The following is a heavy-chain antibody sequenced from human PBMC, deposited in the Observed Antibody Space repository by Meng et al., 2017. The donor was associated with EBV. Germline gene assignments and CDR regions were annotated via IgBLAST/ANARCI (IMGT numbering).Heavy chain of an antibody. V-gene: IGHV1-69*01. CDR2: FLPRLGAP. J-gene: IGHJ4*02. Sequence: QGLLSQSAGGVKKPWSSVKLSCKTSGGPFRYYAISWVRQAPGQGLEWLGGFLPRLGAPNYAQKFHGRVKITADESTSTHYMDLSSLRSEDTAIYYCASESGRGYTPDYWGQGTLVTVSS. D-gene: IGHD3-10*01. CDR1: GGPFRYYA. CDR3: ASESGRGYTPDY.